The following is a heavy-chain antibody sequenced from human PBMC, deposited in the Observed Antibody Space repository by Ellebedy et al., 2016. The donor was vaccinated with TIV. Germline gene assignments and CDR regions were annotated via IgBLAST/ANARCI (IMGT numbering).Heavy chain of an antibody. CDR2: INHSGST. V-gene: IGHV4-34*01. CDR3: ARQGYSGYDFDY. Sequence: GSLRLXXGASGFTFSSYVMSWVRQAPGKGLEWIGEINHSGSTNYNPSLKSRVTISVDTSKNQFSLKLSSVTAADTAVYYCARQGYSGYDFDYWGQGTLVTVSS. CDR1: GFTFSSYV. J-gene: IGHJ4*02. D-gene: IGHD5-12*01.